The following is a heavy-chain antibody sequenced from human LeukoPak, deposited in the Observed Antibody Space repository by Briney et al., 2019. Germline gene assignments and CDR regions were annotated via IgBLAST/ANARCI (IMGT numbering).Heavy chain of an antibody. CDR3: ARGLAAAGTSYFDY. D-gene: IGHD6-13*01. CDR1: GGSISNTNW. J-gene: IGHJ4*02. V-gene: IGHV4-4*02. CDR2: VDLLGRT. Sequence: SGTLSLTCGVSGGSISNTNWWTWVRQPPGKGLEWIGEVDLLGRTNYNPSLKSRVAISVDKSENHISLWLTSVTAADTAVYYCARGLAAAGTSYFDYWGQGTLVTVSS.